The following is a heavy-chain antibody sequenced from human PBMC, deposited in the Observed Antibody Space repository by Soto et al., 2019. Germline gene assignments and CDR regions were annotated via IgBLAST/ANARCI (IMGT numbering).Heavy chain of an antibody. CDR1: GFTFSSYW. CDR2: IKSDGSGT. Sequence: EVQLVESGGGLVQPGGSLRLSCAASGFTFSSYWMHWVRQAPGKGLVWVSRIKSDGSGTYYADSVKGRLTISRDNAKNTLYLQMNSLRVEDTAVYYCARGDGDYYDGNGYLGRHWGQGPLVTVSS. D-gene: IGHD3-22*01. V-gene: IGHV3-74*01. CDR3: ARGDGDYYDGNGYLGRH. J-gene: IGHJ4*02.